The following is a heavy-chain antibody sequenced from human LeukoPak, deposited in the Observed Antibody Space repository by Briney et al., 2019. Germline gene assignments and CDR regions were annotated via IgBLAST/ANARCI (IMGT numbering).Heavy chain of an antibody. Sequence: ASVKVSCKASGYTFTSYGISWVRQAPGQGLEWMGWISAYNGNTNYAQKLQGRVTMTTDTSTSTAYMELRSLRSDDTAVYYCAKDRVYLRILSGGPDFDYWGQGTLVTVSS. D-gene: IGHD3-10*01. CDR1: GYTFTSYG. J-gene: IGHJ4*02. V-gene: IGHV1-18*01. CDR2: ISAYNGNT. CDR3: AKDRVYLRILSGGPDFDY.